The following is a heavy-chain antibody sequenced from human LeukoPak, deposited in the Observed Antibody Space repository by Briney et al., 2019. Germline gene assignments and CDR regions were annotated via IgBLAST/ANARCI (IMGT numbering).Heavy chain of an antibody. J-gene: IGHJ4*02. CDR1: GYTFTTYY. V-gene: IGHV1-46*01. CDR3: ARIIAASATWDY. D-gene: IGHD6-13*01. CDR2: INPSGGST. Sequence: APVKVSCKASGYTFTTYYLHWVRQAPGQDLEWMGLINPSGGSTSYAQKFQGRVTMTRDTSTSTVYMELSSLRSEDTAVYYCARIIAASATWDYWGQGTLVTVSS.